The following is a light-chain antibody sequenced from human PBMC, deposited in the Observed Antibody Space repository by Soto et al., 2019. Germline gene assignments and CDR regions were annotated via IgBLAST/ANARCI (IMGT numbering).Light chain of an antibody. Sequence: DIVLTQSPGTLSLSPGDRATLSCRASQSVSTSYLAWYQQKPGQAPRLLIYGASSRATGIPDRFSGSGSGTDFTLTISGLEPEDFAVYYCQQYYTIPHTFGQGTKLEIK. V-gene: IGKV3-20*01. CDR2: GAS. J-gene: IGKJ2*01. CDR3: QQYYTIPHT. CDR1: QSVSTSY.